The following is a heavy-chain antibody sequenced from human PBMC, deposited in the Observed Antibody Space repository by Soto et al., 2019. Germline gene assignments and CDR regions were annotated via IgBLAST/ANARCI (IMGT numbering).Heavy chain of an antibody. V-gene: IGHV1-2*02. CDR3: GRGRSGQIVVFY. Sequence: ASVKVSCKASGYTFTGHYIHWARQAPEQGPEWMGEIGPESGATRYAQKFQGRVTMTRDMSITTVYMELNNLSPDDTAVYYCGRGRSGQIVVFYWGQGTPVTVSS. D-gene: IGHD5-12*01. CDR2: IGPESGAT. J-gene: IGHJ4*02. CDR1: GYTFTGHY.